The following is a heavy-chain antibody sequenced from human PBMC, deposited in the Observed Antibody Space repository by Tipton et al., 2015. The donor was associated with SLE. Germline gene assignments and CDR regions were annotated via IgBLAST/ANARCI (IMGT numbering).Heavy chain of an antibody. CDR1: GGSISSSSYY. V-gene: IGHV4-39*07. Sequence: TLSLTCTVSGGSISSSSYYLGWIRQPPGKGLEWIGSIYYSGSTYYNPSLKSRVTISVDTSKNQFSLKLSSVTAADTAVYYCARDEGGGSHAFDIWGQGTMVIVSS. D-gene: IGHD1-26*01. J-gene: IGHJ3*02. CDR2: IYYSGST. CDR3: ARDEGGGSHAFDI.